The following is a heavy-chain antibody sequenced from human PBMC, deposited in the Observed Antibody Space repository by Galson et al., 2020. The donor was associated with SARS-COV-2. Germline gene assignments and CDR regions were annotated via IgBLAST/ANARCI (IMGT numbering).Heavy chain of an antibody. V-gene: IGHV5-10-1*01. Sequence: HGESLEISCKGSGYSFTSYWISWVRQMPGKGLEWMGRIDPSDSYTNYSPSFQGHVTISADKSISTAYLQWSSLKASDTAMYYCARTVAYYDINFDYWGQGTLVTVSS. J-gene: IGHJ4*02. CDR3: ARTVAYYDINFDY. CDR2: IDPSDSYT. CDR1: GYSFTSYW. D-gene: IGHD3-9*01.